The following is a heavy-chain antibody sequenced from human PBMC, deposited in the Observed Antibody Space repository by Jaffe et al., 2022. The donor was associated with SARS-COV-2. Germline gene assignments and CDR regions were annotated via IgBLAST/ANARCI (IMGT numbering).Heavy chain of an antibody. CDR3: VRRPPTSSYERGDFDV. CDR1: GGSLSSADAY. CDR2: VYGSGST. V-gene: IGHV4-30-4*01. D-gene: IGHD3-22*01. J-gene: IGHJ3*01. Sequence: QVQLQESGPGRVKPSHTLSLTCTVSGGSLSSADAYWGWIRQPPGKGLEWIGYVYGSGSTYYNPSLTSRVTISQDMFKNQFFLKLSSVTAADTAVYYCVRRPPTSSYERGDFDVWGQGTRVTVSS.